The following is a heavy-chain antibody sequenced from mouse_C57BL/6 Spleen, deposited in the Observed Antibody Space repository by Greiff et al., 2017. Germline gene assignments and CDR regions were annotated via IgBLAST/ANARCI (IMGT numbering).Heavy chain of an antibody. CDR3: ATGVNWDWFAY. D-gene: IGHD4-1*01. CDR2: IWGDGST. V-gene: IGHV2-3*01. CDR1: GFSLTSYG. J-gene: IGHJ3*01. Sequence: VQRVESGPGLVAPSQSLSITCTVSGFSLTSYGVSWVRQPPGKGLEWLGVIWGDGSTNYHSALISRRSISKDNSKSQVFLQLNSLQTDDTATYYCATGVNWDWFAYWGQGTLVTVSA.